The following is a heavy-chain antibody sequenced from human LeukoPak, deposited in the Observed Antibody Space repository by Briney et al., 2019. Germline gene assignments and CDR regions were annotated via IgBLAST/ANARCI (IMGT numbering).Heavy chain of an antibody. CDR3: ARLPGPTTKYYYYGMDV. V-gene: IGHV1-69*13. Sequence: SVKVSCKASGYTFTSYAISWVRQASGQGLEWMGGIIPIFGTANYAQKFQGRVTITADESTSTAYMELSSLRSEDTAVYYCARLPGPTTKYYYYGMDVWGQGTTVTVSS. CDR1: GYTFTSYA. D-gene: IGHD1-1*01. CDR2: IIPIFGTA. J-gene: IGHJ6*02.